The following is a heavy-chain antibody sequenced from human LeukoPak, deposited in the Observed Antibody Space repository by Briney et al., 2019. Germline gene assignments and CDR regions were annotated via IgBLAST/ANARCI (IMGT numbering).Heavy chain of an antibody. V-gene: IGHV4-39*01. D-gene: IGHD3-22*01. Sequence: SETLSLTCTVSGGSISSSDFYWGWIRQPPGKGLEWIGVISYSGGTSYNPSLKSQVTISVDTSKSHFSLKLSSVTAADTAIYYCARLDKGINAAHFDYWGQGTLVTVSS. J-gene: IGHJ4*02. CDR1: GGSISSSDFY. CDR3: ARLDKGINAAHFDY. CDR2: ISYSGGT.